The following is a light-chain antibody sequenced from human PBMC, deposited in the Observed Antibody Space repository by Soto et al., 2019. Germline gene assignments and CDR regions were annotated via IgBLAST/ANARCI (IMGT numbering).Light chain of an antibody. V-gene: IGKV1-5*03. CDR1: QSISTW. CDR3: QQYNTYPLT. Sequence: DIQMTQSPSTLSASVGDRVTITCRASQSISTWLAWYQQKPGKAPKLLIYKASNLEGGVPSRFSGSGSGTACTITSSSLHPDDCATYYCQQYNTYPLTFGGGTTVQIK. CDR2: KAS. J-gene: IGKJ4*01.